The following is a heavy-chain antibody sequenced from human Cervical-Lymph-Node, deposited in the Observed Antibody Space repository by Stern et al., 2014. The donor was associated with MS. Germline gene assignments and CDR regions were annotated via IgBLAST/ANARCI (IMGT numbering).Heavy chain of an antibody. CDR3: VHDEGH. CDR1: GLSHNSSGVG. CDR2: IFWDDEK. J-gene: IGHJ4*02. V-gene: IGHV2-5*02. Sequence: QVTLRESGPTLVKPTQTLTLTCTLSGLSHNSSGVGVSWIRQPPGKALEWLALIFWDDEKHYSPSLKVRLTITKDNSKDQVILTMTNMDPVDTATYYCVHDEGHWGRGILVTVSS.